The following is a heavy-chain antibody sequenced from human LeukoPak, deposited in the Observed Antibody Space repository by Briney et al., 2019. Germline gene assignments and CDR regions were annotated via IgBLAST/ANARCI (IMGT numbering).Heavy chain of an antibody. CDR1: GGSFSGYY. D-gene: IGHD3-10*01. V-gene: IGHV4-34*01. Sequence: PSETLSLTCAVYGGSFSGYYWSWIRQPPGKGLEWIGEINHSGSTNYNPSLKSRVTISVDTSKNQFSLKLSSVTAADTAVYYCARQLIWFGELPYYYYMDVWGKGTTVTISS. J-gene: IGHJ6*03. CDR3: ARQLIWFGELPYYYYMDV. CDR2: INHSGST.